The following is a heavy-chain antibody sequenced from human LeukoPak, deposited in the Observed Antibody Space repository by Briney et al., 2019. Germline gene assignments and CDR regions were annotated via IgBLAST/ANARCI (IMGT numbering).Heavy chain of an antibody. CDR2: ITTTGSTI. J-gene: IGHJ4*02. CDR1: GFIFSTYW. V-gene: IGHV3-48*03. D-gene: IGHD3-22*01. Sequence: GGSLRLSCAASGFIFSTYWMSWVRQAPGKGLEWIAYITTTGSTIFYADSVKGRFSIPRDNTKNSLYLQMNSLRAEDTAVYYCARRRDSSGYHFDYWGQGVLVTVSS. CDR3: ARRRDSSGYHFDY.